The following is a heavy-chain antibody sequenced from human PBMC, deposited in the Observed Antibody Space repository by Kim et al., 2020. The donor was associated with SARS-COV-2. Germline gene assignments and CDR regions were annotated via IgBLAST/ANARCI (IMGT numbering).Heavy chain of an antibody. J-gene: IGHJ4*02. D-gene: IGHD1-7*01. Sequence: GGSLRLSCAASGFTFSSYAMHWVRQAPGKGLEWVAVISYDGSNKYYADSVKGRFTISRDNSKNTLYLQMNSLRAEDTAVYYCARDRSVYNWNYGGYYFDYWGQGTLVTVSS. V-gene: IGHV3-30-3*01. CDR2: ISYDGSNK. CDR3: ARDRSVYNWNYGGYYFDY. CDR1: GFTFSSYA.